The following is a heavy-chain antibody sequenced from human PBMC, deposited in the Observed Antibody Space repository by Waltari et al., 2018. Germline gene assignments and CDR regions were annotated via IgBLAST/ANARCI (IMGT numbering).Heavy chain of an antibody. J-gene: IGHJ3*02. CDR3: ARDWGAFDI. CDR1: GFTFSSYA. CDR2: ISSNGGST. Sequence: EVQLVESGGGLVQPGGSLRLSCAASGFTFSSYAMHWVRQAPGKGLEYVSAISSNGGSTYYANSVKGRFTISRDNSKNTLYLQMGSLRAEDMAVYYCARDWGAFDIWGQGTMVTVSS. V-gene: IGHV3-64*01. D-gene: IGHD3-16*01.